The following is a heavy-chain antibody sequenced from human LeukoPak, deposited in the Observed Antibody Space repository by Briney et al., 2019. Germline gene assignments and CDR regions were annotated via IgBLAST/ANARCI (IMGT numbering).Heavy chain of an antibody. V-gene: IGHV3-9*01. D-gene: IGHD6-19*01. CDR1: GFTFYDYA. CDR3: ARYSSSQTYDY. Sequence: PGRSLRLSCAASGFTFYDYAMHWVRQGPGEGLEWVSGISWNSDSIGYADSVKGRFTISRDNAKSSQYLQMNSLRAEDTALYYCARYSSSQTYDYWGQGTLVTVSS. J-gene: IGHJ4*02. CDR2: ISWNSDSI.